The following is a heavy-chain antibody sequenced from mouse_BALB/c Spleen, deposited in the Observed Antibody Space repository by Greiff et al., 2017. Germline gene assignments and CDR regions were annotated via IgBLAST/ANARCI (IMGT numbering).Heavy chain of an antibody. CDR1: GFTFTDYY. V-gene: IGHV7-3*02. CDR2: IRNKANGYTT. CDR3: ARGDVWYFDV. Sequence: EVNVVESGGGLVQPGGSLRLSCATSGFTFTDYYMSWVRQPPGKALEWLGFIRNKANGYTTEYSASVKGRFTISRDNSQSILYLQMNTLRAEDSATYYCARGDVWYFDVWGAGTTVTVSS. J-gene: IGHJ1*01.